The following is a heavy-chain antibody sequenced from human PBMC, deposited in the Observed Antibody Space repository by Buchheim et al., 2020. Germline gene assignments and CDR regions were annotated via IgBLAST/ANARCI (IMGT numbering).Heavy chain of an antibody. D-gene: IGHD5-18*01. CDR2: INSDGRRT. J-gene: IGHJ5*02. Sequence: DVQLVESGGGLVQPGGSLTLSCEASGFTFSTYWMHWVRQAPGKGLVWVSRINSDGRRTTYADSVKGRFTISRDNAKNTLYLQMKSLRAEDTAVYYCARVGMEDSYGLPRNWFDPWGQGTL. CDR1: GFTFSTYW. V-gene: IGHV3-74*01. CDR3: ARVGMEDSYGLPRNWFDP.